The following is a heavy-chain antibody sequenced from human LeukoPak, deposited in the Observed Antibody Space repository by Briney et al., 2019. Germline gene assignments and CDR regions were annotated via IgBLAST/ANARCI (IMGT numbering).Heavy chain of an antibody. D-gene: IGHD3-22*01. CDR1: GYSFTTYW. V-gene: IGHV5-51*01. CDR3: ASSDNSDYYNPHFDY. Sequence: GESLKISCKGSGYSFTTYWIGWMRQMPGKGLEWMGIIYPSDSDTRYSPSFQGQVTISVDKSISTAYLQWSSLKASDSAMYYCASSDNSDYYNPHFDYWGQGTLVTVSS. J-gene: IGHJ4*02. CDR2: IYPSDSDT.